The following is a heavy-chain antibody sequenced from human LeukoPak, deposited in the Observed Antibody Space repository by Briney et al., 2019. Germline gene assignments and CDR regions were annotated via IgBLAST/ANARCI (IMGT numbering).Heavy chain of an antibody. Sequence: TGGSLRLSCAGSGCTFSSYGMHWVRQAPGKGLEWVAVISYDGSNKYYADSVKGRFTISRDNSKNTLYLQMNSLRAEDTAVYYCAKEYYYDSSGYYPSFDYRGQGTLVTVSS. CDR1: GCTFSSYG. CDR2: ISYDGSNK. V-gene: IGHV3-30*18. J-gene: IGHJ4*02. CDR3: AKEYYYDSSGYYPSFDY. D-gene: IGHD3-22*01.